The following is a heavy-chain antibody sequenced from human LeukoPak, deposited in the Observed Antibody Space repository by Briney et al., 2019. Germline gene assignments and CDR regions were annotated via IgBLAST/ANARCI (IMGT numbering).Heavy chain of an antibody. CDR3: ARDIGGGGYSYGSPDY. Sequence: GGSLRLPCAASGFTFSSYAMHWVRQAPGKGLEYVSAISSNGGSTYYANSVKGRFTISRDNSKNTLYLQMGSLRAEDMAVYYCARDIGGGGYSYGSPDYWGQGTLVTVSS. V-gene: IGHV3-64*01. J-gene: IGHJ4*02. CDR1: GFTFSSYA. CDR2: ISSNGGST. D-gene: IGHD5-18*01.